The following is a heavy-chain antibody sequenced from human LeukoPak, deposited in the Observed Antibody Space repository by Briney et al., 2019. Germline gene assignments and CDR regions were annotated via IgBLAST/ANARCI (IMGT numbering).Heavy chain of an antibody. CDR2: ISYDGSNK. Sequence: GGSLRLSCAASGFTFSSYAMHWVRRAPGKGLEWVAVISYDGSNKYYADSVKGRFTISRDNSKNTLYLQMNSLRAEDTAVYYCANSGWYFPPKYWGQGTLVTVSS. J-gene: IGHJ4*02. CDR3: ANSGWYFPPKY. D-gene: IGHD6-19*01. V-gene: IGHV3-30-3*01. CDR1: GFTFSSYA.